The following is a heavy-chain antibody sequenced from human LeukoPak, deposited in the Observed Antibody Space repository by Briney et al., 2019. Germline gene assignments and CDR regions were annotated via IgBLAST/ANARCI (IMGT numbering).Heavy chain of an antibody. Sequence: ASVKVSCNASGYTFTSYAMHWVRQAPGQRLEWMGWINAGNGNTNYAQRLQGRVTMTTDTSTSTAYMELRSLRSDDTAVYYCARVALVVPAFDPWGQGTLVTVSS. CDR3: ARVALVVPAFDP. CDR1: GYTFTSYA. D-gene: IGHD2-2*01. CDR2: INAGNGNT. V-gene: IGHV1-3*01. J-gene: IGHJ5*02.